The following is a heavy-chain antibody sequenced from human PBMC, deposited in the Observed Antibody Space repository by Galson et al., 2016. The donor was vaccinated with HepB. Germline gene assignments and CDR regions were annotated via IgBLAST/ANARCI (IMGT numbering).Heavy chain of an antibody. CDR1: GFVFSAFG. CDR3: ARVRGGQGYWSFDL. CDR2: IDSGSVAT. V-gene: IGHV3-23*01. Sequence: SLRLSCAASGFVFSAFGMSWVRQSPGMGLEWVSTIDSGSVATYDADSVKGRISISRDNSKSTLYLQVNNLGVVDTAIYYCARVRGGQGYWSFDLWGRGIIVAVSS. J-gene: IGHJ2*01. D-gene: IGHD3-16*01.